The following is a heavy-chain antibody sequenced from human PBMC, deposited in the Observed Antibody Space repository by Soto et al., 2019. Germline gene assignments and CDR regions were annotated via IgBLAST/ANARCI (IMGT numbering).Heavy chain of an antibody. CDR2: ISSSSSTI. Sequence: GSLRLSCAASGFTFSDYYMSWIRQAPGKGLEWVSYISSSSSTIYYADSVKGRFTLSRDNAKNSLYLQMNSLRAEDTAVYYCARDLDYGAFDLWGQGTMVTVSS. J-gene: IGHJ3*01. CDR1: GFTFSDYY. D-gene: IGHD4-17*01. CDR3: ARDLDYGAFDL. V-gene: IGHV3-11*01.